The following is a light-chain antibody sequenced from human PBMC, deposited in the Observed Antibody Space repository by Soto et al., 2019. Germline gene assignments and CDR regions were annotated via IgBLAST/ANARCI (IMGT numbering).Light chain of an antibody. J-gene: IGLJ2*01. CDR2: NNN. V-gene: IGLV1-40*01. CDR3: QSFDTSPSDSGL. Sequence: QSVLTQPPSVSGAPGQRVTISCSGSSSDIGAGYVVHWYQQLPGTAPKLLIYNNNNRPSGVPDRFSGSKSGTSASLAITGLQAEDEADYYCQSFDTSPSDSGLFGGGTKVTVL. CDR1: SSDIGAGYV.